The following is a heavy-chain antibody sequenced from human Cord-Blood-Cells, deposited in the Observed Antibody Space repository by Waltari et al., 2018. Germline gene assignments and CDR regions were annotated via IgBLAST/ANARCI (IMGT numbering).Heavy chain of an antibody. CDR2: IYHSGST. CDR3: ARDHPLTVTNWFDP. J-gene: IGHJ5*02. CDR1: GYSISSGYY. V-gene: IGHV4-38-2*02. D-gene: IGHD4-17*01. Sequence: QVQLQESGPGLVKPSETLSLTCAVSGYSISSGYYWGWIRQPPGKGLEWIGSIYHSGSTYYNPSLKSRVTISVDTSKNQFSLKLSSVTAADTAVYYCARDHPLTVTNWFDPWGQGTLVTVSS.